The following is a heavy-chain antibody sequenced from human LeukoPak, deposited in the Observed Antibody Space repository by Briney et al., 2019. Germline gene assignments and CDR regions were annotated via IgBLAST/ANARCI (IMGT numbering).Heavy chain of an antibody. CDR3: ARACGPRDDYNVDAFDI. Sequence: SETLSLTCTVSGGSISSYYWSWIRQPPGKGLEWIGYIYYSGSTNYNPSLKSRVTISVDTSKNQFSLKLSSVTAADTAVYYCARACGPRDDYNVDAFDIWGQGTMVTVSS. D-gene: IGHD5-24*01. V-gene: IGHV4-59*01. J-gene: IGHJ3*02. CDR2: IYYSGST. CDR1: GGSISSYY.